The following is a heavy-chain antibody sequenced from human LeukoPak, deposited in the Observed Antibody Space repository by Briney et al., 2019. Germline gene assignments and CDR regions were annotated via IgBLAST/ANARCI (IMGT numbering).Heavy chain of an antibody. Sequence: GASVKVSCKASGYTFTSYDINWVRQATGQGLEWMGWMNPNSGNAGYAQKFQGRVTITRNTSISTAYMELSSLRSEDTAVYYCARGVGTIFGVVINYYYYYMDVWGKGTTVTVSS. D-gene: IGHD3-3*01. J-gene: IGHJ6*03. CDR1: GYTFTSYD. CDR3: ARGVGTIFGVVINYYYYYMDV. CDR2: MNPNSGNA. V-gene: IGHV1-8*03.